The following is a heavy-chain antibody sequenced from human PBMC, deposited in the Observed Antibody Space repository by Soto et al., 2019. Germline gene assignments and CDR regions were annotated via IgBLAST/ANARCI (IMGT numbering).Heavy chain of an antibody. D-gene: IGHD6-6*01. CDR1: GGSFSGYY. CDR3: ARDPRSIAARPHRWFDP. V-gene: IGHV4-34*01. CDR2: INHSGST. Sequence: ETLSLTCTVYGGSFSGYYWSWIRQPPGKGLEWIGEINHSGSTNYNPSLKSRVTISVDTSKNQFSLKLRSVTAADTAVYYCARDPRSIAARPHRWFDPWGQGTLVTVSS. J-gene: IGHJ5*02.